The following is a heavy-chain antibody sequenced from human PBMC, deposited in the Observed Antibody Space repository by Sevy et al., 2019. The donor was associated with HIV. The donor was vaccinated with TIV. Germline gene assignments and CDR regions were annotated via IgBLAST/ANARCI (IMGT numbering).Heavy chain of an antibody. CDR2: IYYSGST. V-gene: IGHV4-39*01. CDR1: GGSISSSSYY. D-gene: IGHD1-26*01. CDR3: ARHAAILAAFDI. Sequence: SETLSLTCTVSGGSISSSSYYWGWIRQPPGKGLEWIGSIYYSGSTYYNPSLKSRVTISVDTSKNQFSLKLSPATAADTAVYYCARHAAILAAFDIWGQGTMVTVSS. J-gene: IGHJ3*02.